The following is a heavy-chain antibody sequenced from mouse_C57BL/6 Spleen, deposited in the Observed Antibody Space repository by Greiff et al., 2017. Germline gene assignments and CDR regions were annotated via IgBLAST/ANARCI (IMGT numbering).Heavy chain of an antibody. V-gene: IGHV5-4*01. CDR3: ARAPTGTNAMDY. D-gene: IGHD4-1*02. Sequence: EVHLVESGGGLVKPGGSLKLSCAASGFTFSSYAMSWVRQPPEKRLEWVATISDGGSYTYYPDNVKGRFTISRDNAKNNLYLQMSHLKSEDTAMYDCARAPTGTNAMDYWGQGTSVTVSS. CDR2: ISDGGSYT. J-gene: IGHJ4*01. CDR1: GFTFSSYA.